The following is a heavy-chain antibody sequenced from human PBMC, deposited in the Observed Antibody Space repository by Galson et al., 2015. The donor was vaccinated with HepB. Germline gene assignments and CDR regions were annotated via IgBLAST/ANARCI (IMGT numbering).Heavy chain of an antibody. Sequence: SLRLSCAASGFTFSSYSMNWVRQAPGKGLEWVSSISSSSSYIYYADSVKGRFTISRDNAKNSLYLQMNSLRAEDTAVYYCARVRGYCSSTSCLRRGMWFDPWGQGTLVTVSS. V-gene: IGHV3-21*01. CDR2: ISSSSSYI. CDR3: ARVRGYCSSTSCLRRGMWFDP. CDR1: GFTFSSYS. D-gene: IGHD2-2*01. J-gene: IGHJ5*02.